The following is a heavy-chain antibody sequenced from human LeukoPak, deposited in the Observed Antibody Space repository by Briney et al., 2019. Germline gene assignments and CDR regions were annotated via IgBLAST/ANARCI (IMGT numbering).Heavy chain of an antibody. CDR3: ARPGYGGKGFDY. D-gene: IGHD4-23*01. Sequence: PSETLSLTCAVYGGSFSGYYWSWIRQPPGKGLEWIGEINHSGSTNYNPSLKSRVTISVDTSKNQFSLKLSSVTAADTAVYYCARPGYGGKGFDYWGQGTLVTVSS. V-gene: IGHV4-34*01. CDR2: INHSGST. J-gene: IGHJ4*02. CDR1: GGSFSGYY.